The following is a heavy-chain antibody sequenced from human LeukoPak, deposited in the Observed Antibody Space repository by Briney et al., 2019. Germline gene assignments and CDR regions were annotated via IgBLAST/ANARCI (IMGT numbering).Heavy chain of an antibody. CDR2: ISYDGSNK. CDR1: GFTFSSYA. Sequence: PGRSLRLSCAASGFTFSSYAMHWVRQAPGKGPEWVAVISYDGSNKYYADSVKGRFTISRDNSKNTLYLQMNSLSAEDTAVYYCASQYYNILTGHYTSIDYWGHGNLVTVSS. J-gene: IGHJ4*01. V-gene: IGHV3-30*04. D-gene: IGHD3-9*01. CDR3: ASQYYNILTGHYTSIDY.